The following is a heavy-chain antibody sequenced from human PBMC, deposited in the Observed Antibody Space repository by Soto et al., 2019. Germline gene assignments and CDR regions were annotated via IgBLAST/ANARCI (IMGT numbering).Heavy chain of an antibody. D-gene: IGHD2-2*01. V-gene: IGHV1-69*01. CDR1: GGTFTSYA. CDR2: IIPIFRKA. Sequence: QVQLVQSGAEVKKPGSSVKVSCKASGGTFTSYAISWVRQAPGQGLEWMGGIIPIFRKANYAQKFQGRVTITAGESTSTAYMELSSLRSEGTAVYCCAATRKYQYDMDVCGQGTTVTVSS. CDR3: AATRKYQYDMDV. J-gene: IGHJ6*02.